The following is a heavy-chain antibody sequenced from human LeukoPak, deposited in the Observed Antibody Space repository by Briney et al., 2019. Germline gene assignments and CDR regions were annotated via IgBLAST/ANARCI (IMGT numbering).Heavy chain of an antibody. Sequence: GGSLRLSCTASGFTFSTYAMVWVRQAPGKRLEWVSAVTGTTDYKYYADSLRGRFTISRDNSRNTLYLQMNILRGDDTAIYYCAASRSTGRGFYPPTYFDYWGQGALVTVSS. CDR2: VTGTTDYK. V-gene: IGHV3-23*01. D-gene: IGHD2-2*01. CDR3: AASRSTGRGFYPPTYFDY. J-gene: IGHJ4*02. CDR1: GFTFSTYA.